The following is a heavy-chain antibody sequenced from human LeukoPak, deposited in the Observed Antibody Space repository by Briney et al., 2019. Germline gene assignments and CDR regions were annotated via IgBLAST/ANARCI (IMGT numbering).Heavy chain of an antibody. CDR2: IYHSGST. CDR1: GYSISSGYY. Sequence: PSETLSLTCAVSGYSISSGYYWGWIRQPPGKGLEWIGSIYHSGSTYYNPSLKSRVTISVDTSKNQFSLKLSSVTAADTAVYYCVRSFSGTHFESWGQGTLVTVSS. V-gene: IGHV4-38-2*01. CDR3: VRSFSGTHFES. J-gene: IGHJ4*02. D-gene: IGHD5-12*01.